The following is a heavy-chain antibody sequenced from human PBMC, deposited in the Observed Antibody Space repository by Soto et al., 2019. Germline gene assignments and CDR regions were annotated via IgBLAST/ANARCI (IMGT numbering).Heavy chain of an antibody. J-gene: IGHJ4*02. CDR1: GYTFTSYA. CDR3: ARDLGLEQLAYFDY. CDR2: INAGNGNT. D-gene: IGHD6-6*01. V-gene: IGHV1-3*01. Sequence: QVQLVQSGAEVKKPGASVKVSCKASGYTFTSYAMHWVRQAPGQRLEWMGWINAGNGNTKYSQKFQGRVTITRDTSASTAYMELSSLRSEDTAVYYCARDLGLEQLAYFDYWGQGTLVTVSS.